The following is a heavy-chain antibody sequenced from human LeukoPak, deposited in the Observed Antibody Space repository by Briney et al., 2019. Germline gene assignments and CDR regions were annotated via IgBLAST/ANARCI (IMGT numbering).Heavy chain of an antibody. CDR3: ARSLDW. CDR2: ISSSSSYI. J-gene: IGHJ4*02. D-gene: IGHD3-3*01. Sequence: GGSLRLSCAASGFTFSSYSMNWVRQAPGKGLEWVSSISSSSSYIYYPDSVKGRFTISRDNAKNSLYLQMNSLRAEDTAVYYCARSLDWWGQGTLVTVSS. V-gene: IGHV3-21*01. CDR1: GFTFSSYS.